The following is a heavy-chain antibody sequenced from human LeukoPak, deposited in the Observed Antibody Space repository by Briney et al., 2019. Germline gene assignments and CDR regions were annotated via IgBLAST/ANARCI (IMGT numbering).Heavy chain of an antibody. Sequence: GGSLRLSCAASGFTFSSYSMNWVRQAPGKGLEWVSYISSSSSTIYYADSVKGRFTISRDNAKNSLYLQMNSLRAEDTAVYYCASVDSEYCSGGSCYPRSHYYYYMDVWGKGTTVTISS. CDR3: ASVDSEYCSGGSCYPRSHYYYYMDV. V-gene: IGHV3-48*01. CDR1: GFTFSSYS. J-gene: IGHJ6*03. D-gene: IGHD2-15*01. CDR2: ISSSSSTI.